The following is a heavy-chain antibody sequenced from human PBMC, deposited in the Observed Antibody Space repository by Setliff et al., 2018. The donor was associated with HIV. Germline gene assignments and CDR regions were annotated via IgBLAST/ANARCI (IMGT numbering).Heavy chain of an antibody. CDR3: ARGYCSSTTCLYYFDY. J-gene: IGHJ4*02. CDR2: ISSSSSYI. D-gene: IGHD2-2*01. Sequence: GGSLRLSCAASGFTFSNAWMSWVRQAPGKGLEWFSSISSSSSYIYYADSVKGRFTISRDNAKNSLYLQMNSLRAEDTAVYYCARGYCSSTTCLYYFDYWGQGTLVTVSS. CDR1: GFTFSNAW. V-gene: IGHV3-21*01.